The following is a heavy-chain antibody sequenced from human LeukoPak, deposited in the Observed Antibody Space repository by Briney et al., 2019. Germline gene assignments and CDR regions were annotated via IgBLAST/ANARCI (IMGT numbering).Heavy chain of an antibody. J-gene: IGHJ4*02. CDR3: ARGLARTSMVTRGGVRFDY. V-gene: IGHV1-8*02. D-gene: IGHD5-18*01. CDR1: GYTFTSYD. CDR2: MNPNSGNT. Sequence: ASVKVSCKASGYTFTSYDINWVRQATGQGLEWMGWMNPNSGNTGYAQKFQGRVTMTRNTPISTAYMELSSLRSEDTAVYYCARGLARTSMVTRGGVRFDYWGQGTLVTVSS.